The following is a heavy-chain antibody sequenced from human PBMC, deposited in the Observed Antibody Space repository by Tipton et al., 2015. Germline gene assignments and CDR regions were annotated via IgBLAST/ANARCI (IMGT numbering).Heavy chain of an antibody. J-gene: IGHJ4*02. CDR1: GFTFSYFA. V-gene: IGHV3-23*01. CDR2: ISGSSSRT. Sequence: GSLRLSCAASGFTFSYFAMSWVRQVPGKGLEWVSAISGSSSRTYYADSVRGRFTISRDNSNNTLYLQMNSLTAEDTALYYCAKRSVAGIPFDYWGQGTLVTVSS. D-gene: IGHD6-19*01. CDR3: AKRSVAGIPFDY.